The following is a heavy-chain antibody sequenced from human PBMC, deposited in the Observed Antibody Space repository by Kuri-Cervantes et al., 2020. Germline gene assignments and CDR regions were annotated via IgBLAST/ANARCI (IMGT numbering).Heavy chain of an antibody. CDR1: GFTFSNSW. D-gene: IGHD3-3*01. CDR3: GRGGGYYADY. J-gene: IGHJ4*02. V-gene: IGHV3-7*01. CDR2: IKEDGSDK. Sequence: GESLKISCAASGFTFSNSWMNWVRQAPGKGLEWVAHIKEDGSDKYYADSVKGRFTISRDNAKNSLYLQMNSLRAEDTAIYYCGRGGGYYADYWGQGTLVTVSS.